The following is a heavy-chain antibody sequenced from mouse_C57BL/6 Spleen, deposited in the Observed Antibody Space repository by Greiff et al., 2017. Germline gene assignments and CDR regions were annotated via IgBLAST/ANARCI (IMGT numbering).Heavy chain of an antibody. CDR1: GYTFTDYY. D-gene: IGHD1-1*01. V-gene: IGHV1-76*01. J-gene: IGHJ1*03. CDR2: IYPGSGNT. CDR3: ANHYYGSSYWYFDV. Sequence: VQLQESGAELVRPGASVKLSCKASGYTFTDYYINWVKQRPGQGLEWIARIYPGSGNTYYNEKFKGKATLTAEKSSSTAYMQLSSLTSEDSAVYFCANHYYGSSYWYFDVWGTGTTVTVSS.